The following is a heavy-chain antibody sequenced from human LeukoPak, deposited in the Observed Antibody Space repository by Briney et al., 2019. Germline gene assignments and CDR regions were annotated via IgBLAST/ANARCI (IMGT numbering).Heavy chain of an antibody. CDR1: GGSINSSSYY. V-gene: IGHV4-39*07. D-gene: IGHD3-9*01. Sequence: SETLSLTCTVSGGSINSSSYYWGWIRQPPGKGLEWIGSIFYSGSTYHNPSLKSRVTISVDTSKNQFSLKLSSVTAADTAVYYCARVGGYDILTGYFSWGQGTLVTVSS. CDR2: IFYSGST. CDR3: ARVGGYDILTGYFS. J-gene: IGHJ5*02.